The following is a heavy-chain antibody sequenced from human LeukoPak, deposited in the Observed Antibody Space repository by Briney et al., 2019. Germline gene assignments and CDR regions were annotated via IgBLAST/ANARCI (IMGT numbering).Heavy chain of an antibody. D-gene: IGHD3-10*01. J-gene: IGHJ5*02. Sequence: GGSLRLSCSVSGFTFSSYDMHWVRQAPGKGLEYVSAISSNGGSTYYADSVKGRFTISRDNSKNTLYLQMSSLRSEDTAVYYCARSDNMERTRTLWFGESFNWFDPWGQGTLVTVSS. CDR3: ARSDNMERTRTLWFGESFNWFDP. V-gene: IGHV3-64D*06. CDR1: GFTFSSYD. CDR2: ISSNGGST.